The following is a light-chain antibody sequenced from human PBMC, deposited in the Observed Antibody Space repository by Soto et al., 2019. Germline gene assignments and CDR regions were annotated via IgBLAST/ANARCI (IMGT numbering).Light chain of an antibody. CDR2: SNN. CDR3: AAWDSSLNAHLL. V-gene: IGLV1-44*01. Sequence: QSVLTQPPSASGTPGQRVTISCSGSSSNIGSNPVNWYQQLPGTAPKLLIYSNNQRPSGVPDRFSGSTSGTSASLAISALQSEDEADYYCAAWDSSLNAHLLFGGGTKLTVL. J-gene: IGLJ2*01. CDR1: SSNIGSNP.